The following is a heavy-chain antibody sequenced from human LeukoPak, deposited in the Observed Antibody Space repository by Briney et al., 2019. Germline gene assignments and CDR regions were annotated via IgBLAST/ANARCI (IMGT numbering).Heavy chain of an antibody. CDR1: GFTFSTYA. CDR2: MTSSGSTI. J-gene: IGHJ4*02. CDR3: ARFDGRHDSSGYWDS. V-gene: IGHV3-48*01. Sequence: PGRSLRLSCAASGFTFSTYAMHWVRQAPGKGLEWVSYMTSSGSTIYYADSVKGRFTISRDNSKNTLYLQINSLGAEDAAVYYCARFDGRHDSSGYWDSWGQGTLVTVSS. D-gene: IGHD3-22*01.